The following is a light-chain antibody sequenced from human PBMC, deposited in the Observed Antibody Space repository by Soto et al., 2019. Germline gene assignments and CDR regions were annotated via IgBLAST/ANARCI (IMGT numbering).Light chain of an antibody. CDR2: GAS. CDR1: QSVSSN. V-gene: IGKV3-15*01. Sequence: IVMTQSPATLSVSPGERATLSCRASQSVSSNLAWYQQKPGQAPSLLIYGASTRATGIPARFSGSGSGTEFTLTISSLQSEDFAVYYCQHYNNWPPYTFGQGTKLEIK. CDR3: QHYNNWPPYT. J-gene: IGKJ2*01.